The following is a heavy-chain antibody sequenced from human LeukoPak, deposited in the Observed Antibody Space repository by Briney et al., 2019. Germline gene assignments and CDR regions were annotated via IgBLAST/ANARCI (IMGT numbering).Heavy chain of an antibody. Sequence: SETLSLTCAVYGGSFSGYYWSWIRQPPGKGLEWIGEINHSGSTNYNPSLKSRVTISVDTSKNQFSLKLSSVTAADTAVYYCAKHEGSYYDKSGYTFDFWGLGTLVTVSS. CDR3: AKHEGSYYDKSGYTFDF. J-gene: IGHJ4*02. CDR2: INHSGST. V-gene: IGHV4-34*01. D-gene: IGHD3-22*01. CDR1: GGSFSGYY.